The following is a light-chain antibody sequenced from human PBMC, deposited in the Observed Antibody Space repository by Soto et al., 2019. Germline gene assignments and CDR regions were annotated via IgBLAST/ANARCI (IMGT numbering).Light chain of an antibody. CDR1: QGISSW. Sequence: DIQMTQSPSSVSASVGDRVTITCRASQGISSWLAWYQQKPGKAPNLLIYAASSLQSGVPSRFSGSGSGTDFTLTISSLQPEECATYYCKQEDPGPLTFGGGTKVDIK. CDR2: AAS. J-gene: IGKJ4*01. V-gene: IGKV1-12*01. CDR3: KQEDPGPLT.